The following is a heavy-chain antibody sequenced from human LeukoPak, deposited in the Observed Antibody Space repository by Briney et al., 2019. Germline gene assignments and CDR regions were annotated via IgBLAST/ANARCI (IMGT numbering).Heavy chain of an antibody. CDR2: IFGNGGST. J-gene: IGHJ4*02. Sequence: GGSLRLSCAASGFTFSSYAMYWVRQAPGKGLEWVSGIFGNGGSTHYADSVKGRFTISRDNSKNTVYLQMNSLRAEDTAVYYCAKTTTGYSSGRFPGWPVDYWGQGTLVTVSS. V-gene: IGHV3-23*01. CDR1: GFTFSSYA. D-gene: IGHD6-19*01. CDR3: AKTTTGYSSGRFPGWPVDY.